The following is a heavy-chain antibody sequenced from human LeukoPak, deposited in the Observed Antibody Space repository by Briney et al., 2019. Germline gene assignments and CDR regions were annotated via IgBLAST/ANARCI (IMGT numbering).Heavy chain of an antibody. CDR2: INPNSGGT. CDR3: ARTTYYYDSSGYYLLDY. Sequence: GASVKVSCKVSGYTFTGYYVHWVRQAPGQGLEWMGWINPNSGGTNYAQKFQGRVTMTRDTSISTAYMELSRLRSDDTAVYYCARTTYYYDSSGYYLLDYWGQGTLVTVSS. CDR1: GYTFTGYY. J-gene: IGHJ4*02. D-gene: IGHD3-22*01. V-gene: IGHV1-2*02.